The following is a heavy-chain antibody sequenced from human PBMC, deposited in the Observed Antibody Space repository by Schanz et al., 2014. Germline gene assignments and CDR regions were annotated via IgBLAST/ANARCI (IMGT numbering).Heavy chain of an antibody. D-gene: IGHD3-10*01. CDR2: FNDGGVNK. CDR1: GFSLDIFA. CDR3: AKGKFGELSAFDI. J-gene: IGHJ3*02. Sequence: EVHLLESGGGLVEPGGSLRLSCATSGFSLDIFAVSWVRQAPGKGLEWVSSFNDGGVNKYYADSVKGRFTISSDNSKSALYLQMSSLRAEDTAVYYCAKGKFGELSAFDIWGQGTMGTVSS. V-gene: IGHV3-23*01.